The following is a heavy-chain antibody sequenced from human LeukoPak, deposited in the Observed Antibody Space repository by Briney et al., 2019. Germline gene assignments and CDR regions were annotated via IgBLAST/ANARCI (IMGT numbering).Heavy chain of an antibody. CDR1: GFTFSSYW. CDR3: AKDHVATVVTLRPVF. V-gene: IGHV3-7*03. Sequence: GGSLRLSCAASGFTFSSYWMSWVRQALGKGLEWVANIKQDASEIYYADSVKGRFTISRDNSKNTLYLQMNSLRAEDTAVYYCAKDHVATVVTLRPVFWGQGTLVTVSS. J-gene: IGHJ4*02. CDR2: IKQDASEI. D-gene: IGHD4-23*01.